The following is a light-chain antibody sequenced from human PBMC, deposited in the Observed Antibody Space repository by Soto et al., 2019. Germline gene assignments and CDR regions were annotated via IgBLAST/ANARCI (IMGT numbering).Light chain of an antibody. CDR3: CSYAGSPRYV. CDR2: DVS. Sequence: QSALTQPRSVSGSPGQSVTISCTGTSSDVGGYNYVSWYQQHPGKAPKVMIYDVSERPSGVPDRFSGSKSGNTASLTISRLQAEDEADYYCCSYAGSPRYVFGTGTKLTVL. V-gene: IGLV2-11*01. CDR1: SSDVGGYNY. J-gene: IGLJ1*01.